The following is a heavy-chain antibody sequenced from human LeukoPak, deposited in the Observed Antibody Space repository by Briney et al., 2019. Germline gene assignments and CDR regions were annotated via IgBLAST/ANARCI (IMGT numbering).Heavy chain of an antibody. CDR2: ISYSGST. V-gene: IGHV4-59*01. J-gene: IGHJ4*02. D-gene: IGHD4/OR15-4a*01. Sequence: AETLSLTCTVSGGSISSDFWRWIRQPPGMGLEWVGWISYSGSTKYNSSLQSRVTMSRDTSKNQFSLRLTSVTAADTAIYYCTRFTYGGPFDYWGQGILVTVSS. CDR1: GGSISSDF. CDR3: TRFTYGGPFDY.